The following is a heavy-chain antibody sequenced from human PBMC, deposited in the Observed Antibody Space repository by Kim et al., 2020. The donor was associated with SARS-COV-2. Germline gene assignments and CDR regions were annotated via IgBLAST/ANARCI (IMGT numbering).Heavy chain of an antibody. Sequence: YTDSVKGRYTISRDNSKNTRYLQMTSLGAEDTAVYYCAKHHAYGDSNWFDPWGQGTLVTVSS. D-gene: IGHD4-17*01. V-gene: IGHV3-30*02. J-gene: IGHJ5*02. CDR3: AKHHAYGDSNWFDP.